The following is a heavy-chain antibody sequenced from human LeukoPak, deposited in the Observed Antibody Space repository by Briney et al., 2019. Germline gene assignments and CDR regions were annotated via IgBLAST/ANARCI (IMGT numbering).Heavy chain of an antibody. CDR1: GGSISSYY. D-gene: IGHD4-17*01. CDR3: ARESNGDYSDY. J-gene: IGHJ4*02. Sequence: SETLSLTCTVSGGSISSYYWSWIRQPPGKGLEWIGYIYSSGSTSYNPSLESRVTMSIGTSKNQFSLKVKSVTATDTAVYYCARESNGDYSDYWGQGTLVTVSS. V-gene: IGHV4-59*01. CDR2: IYSSGST.